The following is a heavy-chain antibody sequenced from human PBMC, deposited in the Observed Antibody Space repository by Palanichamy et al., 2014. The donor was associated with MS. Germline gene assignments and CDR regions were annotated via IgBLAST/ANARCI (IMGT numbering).Heavy chain of an antibody. CDR3: ARVVTVPKY. CDR2: INPDSGGT. J-gene: IGHJ4*02. V-gene: IGHV1-2*06. CDR1: GYTFTGYY. Sequence: QVQLVQSGAEVKKPGASVKVSCKTSGYTFTGYYIHWVRQAPGQGLEWMGRINPDSGGTNYPQKFQGRVTLTRDTSNSTAYMELSRLRSDDTAVYFCARVVTVPKYWGQGTLVTVSS. D-gene: IGHD2-21*02.